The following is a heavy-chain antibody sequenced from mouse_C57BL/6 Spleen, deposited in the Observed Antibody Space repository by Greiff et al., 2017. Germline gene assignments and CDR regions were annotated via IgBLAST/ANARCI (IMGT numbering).Heavy chain of an antibody. Sequence: VQLQQPGAELVKPGASVKLSCKASGYTFTSYWMQWVKQRPGQGLEWIGEIDPSDSDTNYNQKFKGKATLTVDTSSSTAYMQLSSLTSEDSAVYYCASAFITTVVARYFDVWGTGTTVTVSS. V-gene: IGHV1-50*01. CDR3: ASAFITTVVARYFDV. CDR1: GYTFTSYW. J-gene: IGHJ1*03. D-gene: IGHD1-1*01. CDR2: IDPSDSDT.